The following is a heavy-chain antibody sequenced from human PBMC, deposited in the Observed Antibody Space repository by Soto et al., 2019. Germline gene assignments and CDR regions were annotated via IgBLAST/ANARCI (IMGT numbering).Heavy chain of an antibody. J-gene: IGHJ4*02. CDR3: ADGGRYAYF. D-gene: IGHD1-26*01. CDR1: GFSFSSYA. CDR2: ISATDDGT. Sequence: GGSLRLSCAASGFSFSSYAMSWVRQAPGKGLEWVSTISATDDGTYYAGSVRGRFTISRDNSENTLYLQMNTLRAEDAAVYYCADGGRYAYFWGQGTLVTVSS. V-gene: IGHV3-23*01.